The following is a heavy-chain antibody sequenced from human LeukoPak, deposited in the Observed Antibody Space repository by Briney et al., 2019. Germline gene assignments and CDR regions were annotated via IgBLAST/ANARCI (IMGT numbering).Heavy chain of an antibody. CDR2: IKQDGSEK. D-gene: IGHD3-22*01. J-gene: IGHJ4*02. CDR3: AREGDYYNSSGYQLFFDY. CDR1: GFTFSSYW. V-gene: IGHV3-7*01. Sequence: GGSLRLSCAASGFTFSSYWMSWVRQAPGKGLEWVANIKQDGSEKYYVDSVKGRFTISRDNAKNSLYLQMNSLRAEDTAVYYCAREGDYYNSSGYQLFFDYWGQGTLVTVSS.